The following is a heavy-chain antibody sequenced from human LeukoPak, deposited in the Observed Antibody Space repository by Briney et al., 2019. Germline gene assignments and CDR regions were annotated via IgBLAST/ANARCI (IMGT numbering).Heavy chain of an antibody. Sequence: ASVKVSCKASGYTFTGYYMHWVRQAPGQGLEWMGWINPNSGGTNYAQKFQGRVTMTRDTSISTAYMELSRLRSEDTAVDYCARVFGCYSVHWFDPWGQGTLVTVSS. J-gene: IGHJ5*02. CDR2: INPNSGGT. CDR3: ARVFGCYSVHWFDP. CDR1: GYTFTGYY. D-gene: IGHD3-3*01. V-gene: IGHV1-2*02.